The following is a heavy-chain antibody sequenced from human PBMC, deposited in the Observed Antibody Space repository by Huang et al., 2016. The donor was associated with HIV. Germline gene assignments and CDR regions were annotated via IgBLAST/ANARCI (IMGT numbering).Heavy chain of an antibody. Sequence: EEQLVESGGGLVQPGGSLRLSCAASGFSCSSCNMNWVRQAPGKVLEWLSYMSETGSVITYADSVKGRFTVSRDNAKNSLYLQMDSLRAEDTAVYYCARGYSSSWLYNWGQGTLVTVSS. D-gene: IGHD6-13*01. CDR3: ARGYSSSWLYN. CDR2: MSETGSVI. J-gene: IGHJ4*02. CDR1: GFSCSSCN. V-gene: IGHV3-48*01.